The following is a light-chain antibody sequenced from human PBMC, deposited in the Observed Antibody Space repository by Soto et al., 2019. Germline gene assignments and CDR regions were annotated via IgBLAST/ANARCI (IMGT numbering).Light chain of an antibody. CDR3: QQANSFPHT. CDR2: ATS. V-gene: IGKV1-12*01. Sequence: DIQMTQSPSSVSASVGDRVIITCRARQNINRWLAWYQQKPGKAPQLLIYATSTLHSGVPSRFSGSGSGTDFTLTVSSLQPEDFATYYCQQANSFPHTLGGGTRVEIK. CDR1: QNINRW. J-gene: IGKJ4*01.